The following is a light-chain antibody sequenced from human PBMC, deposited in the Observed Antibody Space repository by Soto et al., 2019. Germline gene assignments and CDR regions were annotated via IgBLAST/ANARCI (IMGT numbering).Light chain of an antibody. CDR3: QQYDNLPPRIT. Sequence: DIQMTQSPSSLSASVGDRVTITCQASQDISNYLNWYQQKPGKAPKLLIYDASNLETGVPSRFXGSGSGTDFTFTISSLQPEDIATYYCQQYDNLPPRITFGPGTKVDIK. J-gene: IGKJ3*01. V-gene: IGKV1-33*01. CDR1: QDISNY. CDR2: DAS.